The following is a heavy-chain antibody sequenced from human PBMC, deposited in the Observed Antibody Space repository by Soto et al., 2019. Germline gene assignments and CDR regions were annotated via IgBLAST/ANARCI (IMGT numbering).Heavy chain of an antibody. CDR3: ARDGGRHSGGIDY. J-gene: IGHJ4*02. CDR1: GGTFRSYS. V-gene: IGHV1-69*01. D-gene: IGHD1-26*01. CDR2: IIPIFGTA. Sequence: QVQLVQSGAEVKKPGSSVKVSCKASGGTFRSYSINWVRQAPGQGIEWMGEIIPIFGTANYAQKFQGRVTITADESTSTDYMELSSLRSEDTVVYYCARDGGRHSGGIDYWGQGTLVTVSS.